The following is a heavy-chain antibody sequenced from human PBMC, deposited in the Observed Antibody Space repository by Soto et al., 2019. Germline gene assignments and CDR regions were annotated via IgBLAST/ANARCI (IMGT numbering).Heavy chain of an antibody. Sequence: GGSLRLSCAASGFNFRSYGMRWVRQAPGKGLEWVAVVWFDGDNNYYADSVKGRFTISRDNSKNTLYLQMNSLRAEDTAVYYCARDWDMTIGGFFDYWGQGVPVTVSS. J-gene: IGHJ4*02. V-gene: IGHV3-33*01. CDR2: VWFDGDNN. D-gene: IGHD3-3*01. CDR1: GFNFRSYG. CDR3: ARDWDMTIGGFFDY.